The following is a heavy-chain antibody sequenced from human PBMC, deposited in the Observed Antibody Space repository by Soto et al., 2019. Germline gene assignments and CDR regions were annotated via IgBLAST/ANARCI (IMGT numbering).Heavy chain of an antibody. J-gene: IGHJ5*02. Sequence: QVRLVESGGGVVQPGRSLRLSCTASGFSFSSYAMYWFRQPTGKGLERVAVISHDGINKHYADSVKGRVTVSRDNSNHSLDLQLNSLRGEDKAMYYCARDMYSSDYFVKWFEPWGQGTLVTVSS. V-gene: IGHV3-30-3*01. CDR2: ISHDGINK. CDR3: ARDMYSSDYFVKWFEP. CDR1: GFSFSSYA. D-gene: IGHD6-19*01.